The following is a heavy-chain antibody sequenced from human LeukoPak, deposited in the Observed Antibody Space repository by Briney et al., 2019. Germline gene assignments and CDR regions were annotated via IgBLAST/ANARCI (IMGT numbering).Heavy chain of an antibody. Sequence: PSETLSLTCTVSGDSISSGGYYWSWIRQHPGKGLEWIGYIYHSGSTYYNPARKSRPSISVDTSKNQFSLKLNSVTAAATAVYSCARTVARTWVDYWGQATLVTVSS. CDR3: ARTVARTWVDY. D-gene: IGHD6-19*01. CDR2: IYHSGST. CDR1: GDSISSGGYY. V-gene: IGHV4-31*03. J-gene: IGHJ4*02.